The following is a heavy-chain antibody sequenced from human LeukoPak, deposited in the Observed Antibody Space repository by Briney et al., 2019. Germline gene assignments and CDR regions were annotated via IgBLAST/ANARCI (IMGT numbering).Heavy chain of an antibody. CDR2: VWYDASHK. D-gene: IGHD6-13*01. J-gene: IGHJ2*01. CDR3: AKAIAAPVWYFDL. CDR1: GFTLRNYA. V-gene: IGHV3-33*06. Sequence: GGSLRLSCAASGFTLRNYAMHWVRQAPGKGLEWVAAVWYDASHKSYGDSVKGRFTISRDNSRNTLYLQMNTLRAEDTAVYYCAKAIAAPVWYFDLWGRGTLVTVSS.